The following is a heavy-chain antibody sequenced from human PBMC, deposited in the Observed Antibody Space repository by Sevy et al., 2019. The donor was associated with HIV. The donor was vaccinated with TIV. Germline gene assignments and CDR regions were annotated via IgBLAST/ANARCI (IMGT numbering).Heavy chain of an antibody. V-gene: IGHV1-8*01. CDR1: GYTFTSYD. CDR2: MNPNRGNT. CDR3: ARGIVVVTAHNWFDP. Sequence: ASVKVSCKASGYTFTSYDINWVRRATGQGLEWMGWMNPNRGNTGYAQKFQGRVTMTRNTSISTAYMELSSLRSEDTAVYYCARGIVVVTAHNWFDPWGQGTLVTVSS. D-gene: IGHD2-21*02. J-gene: IGHJ5*02.